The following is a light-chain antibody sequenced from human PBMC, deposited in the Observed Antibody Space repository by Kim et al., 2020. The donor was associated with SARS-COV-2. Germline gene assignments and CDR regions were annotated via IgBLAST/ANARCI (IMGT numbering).Light chain of an antibody. CDR2: DAS. J-gene: IGKJ2*01. CDR1: QDITKY. CDR3: YRYGT. Sequence: DIQMTQSPSSLSASVGDRVTITCQASQDITKYLNWYQQKPGKAPKLLIYDASNLETGVPSRFTGSGSGTHFTFTISSLQPEDIGTYYCYRYGTFGQGTKLEI. V-gene: IGKV1-33*01.